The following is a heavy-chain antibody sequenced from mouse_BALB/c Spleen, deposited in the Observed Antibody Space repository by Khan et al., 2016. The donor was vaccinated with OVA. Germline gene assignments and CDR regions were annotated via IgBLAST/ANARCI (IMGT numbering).Heavy chain of an antibody. CDR2: IYPGNSDT. CDR1: GYTFTNYW. J-gene: IGHJ2*01. CDR3: ARNGFGNYEILDY. Sequence: VQLKQSGTVLARPGASVKMSCKASGYTFTNYWMHWVKQRPGQGLEWIGTIYPGNSDTNYNQKFTGKAKLTAVTSTSTAYMELSSLTNEDSAVYYYARNGFGNYEILDYWGQGTTLTVSS. V-gene: IGHV1-5*01. D-gene: IGHD2-1*01.